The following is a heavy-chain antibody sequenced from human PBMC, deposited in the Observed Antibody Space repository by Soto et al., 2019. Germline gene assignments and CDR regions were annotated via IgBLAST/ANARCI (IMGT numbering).Heavy chain of an antibody. CDR1: GGSLSSYY. CDR2: IYYSGST. CDR3: ARELAVAGSHYYYYMDV. D-gene: IGHD6-19*01. Sequence: ASETLSLTCTVSGGSLSSYYLSWIRQPPGKGLEWIGYIYYSGSTNYNPSLKSRVTISVDTSKNQFSLKLSSVTAADTAVYYCARELAVAGSHYYYYMDVWGKGTTVTVSS. V-gene: IGHV4-59*01. J-gene: IGHJ6*03.